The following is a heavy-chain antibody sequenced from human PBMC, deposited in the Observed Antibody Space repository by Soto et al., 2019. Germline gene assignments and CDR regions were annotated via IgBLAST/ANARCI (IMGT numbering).Heavy chain of an antibody. D-gene: IGHD6-19*01. CDR3: ARGGISSGWYSYGY. Sequence: SETLSLTCTVSGGSISSGDYYWRWIRQPPGKGLEWIVYIYYSGSTYYNPSLKSRVTISVDTSKNQFSLKLSSVTAADTAVYYCARGGISSGWYSYGYWGQGTLVTVSS. J-gene: IGHJ4*02. CDR2: IYYSGST. CDR1: GGSISSGDYY. V-gene: IGHV4-30-4*01.